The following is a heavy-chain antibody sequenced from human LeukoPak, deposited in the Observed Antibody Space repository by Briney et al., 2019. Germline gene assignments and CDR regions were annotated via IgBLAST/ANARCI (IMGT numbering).Heavy chain of an antibody. CDR3: AKVAKYYYGPETYYFFEQ. V-gene: IGHV3-7*01. Sequence: GGSLRLSCAASGFTFSNAWMNWVRQAPGKGLEWVANINQDGTEKYYVDSVKGRFTISRDYAKNSLYLQMNSLRVEDTAVYYCAKVAKYYYGPETYYFFEQWGQGTPVTASS. CDR1: GFTFSNAW. D-gene: IGHD3-10*01. CDR2: INQDGTEK. J-gene: IGHJ4*02.